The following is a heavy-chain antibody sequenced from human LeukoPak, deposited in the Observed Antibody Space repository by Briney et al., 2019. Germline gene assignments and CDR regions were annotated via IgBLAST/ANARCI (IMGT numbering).Heavy chain of an antibody. Sequence: GGSLRLSCAASGFTFSSYSMNWVRQVPGKGLEWVSSISSSSSYIYYADSVKGRFTISRDNAKNSLYLQMNSLRAEDTAVYYCARGRIAAAGTYAFDIWGQGTMVTVSS. CDR2: ISSSSSYI. CDR3: ARGRIAAAGTYAFDI. CDR1: GFTFSSYS. J-gene: IGHJ3*02. D-gene: IGHD6-13*01. V-gene: IGHV3-21*01.